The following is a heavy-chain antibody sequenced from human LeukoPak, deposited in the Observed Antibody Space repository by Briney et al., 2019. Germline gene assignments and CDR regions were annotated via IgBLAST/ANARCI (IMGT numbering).Heavy chain of an antibody. CDR2: IKQDRSEK. J-gene: IGHJ4*02. CDR3: ARRSVAYFDY. CDR1: GFTFSNYW. Sequence: GGSLRLSCAAPGFTFSNYWMSWVRQAPGKGLEWVANIKQDRSEKYYVDSVKGRFTISRDNAKNSLYLQMNSLRAEDTAVYYCARRSVAYFDYWGQGTLVTVSS. V-gene: IGHV3-7*01.